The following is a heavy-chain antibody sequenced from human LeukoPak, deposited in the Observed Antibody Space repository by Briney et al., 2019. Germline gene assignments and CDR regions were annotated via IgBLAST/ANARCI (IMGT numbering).Heavy chain of an antibody. J-gene: IGHJ3*02. D-gene: IGHD3-9*01. V-gene: IGHV3-21*01. Sequence: GGSLRLSCAASGFTFSSYSMNWVRQAPGKGLEWVSSISSSGTYVYYADSVKGRSTISRDNAKNSLSLQMNSLRADDAAVYYCARASSKQLAGYLPDGFDIWGQGTMVTVSS. CDR2: ISSSGTYV. CDR3: ARASSKQLAGYLPDGFDI. CDR1: GFTFSSYS.